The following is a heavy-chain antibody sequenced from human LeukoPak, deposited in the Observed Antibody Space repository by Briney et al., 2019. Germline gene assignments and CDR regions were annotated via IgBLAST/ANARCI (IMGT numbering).Heavy chain of an antibody. V-gene: IGHV3-7*01. J-gene: IGHJ4*02. CDR1: GLTLSDYW. CDR2: INQDGSAK. CDR3: ATSHHTSSGQNFDY. D-gene: IGHD6-25*01. Sequence: GGSLRLSCEASGLTLSDYWMSWVRQAPGKGLEWVANINQDGSAKYYVDSVKGQFTISRDNADSSLYLQMNALRADDTAMYYCATSHHTSSGQNFDYWGQGTLVSVSS.